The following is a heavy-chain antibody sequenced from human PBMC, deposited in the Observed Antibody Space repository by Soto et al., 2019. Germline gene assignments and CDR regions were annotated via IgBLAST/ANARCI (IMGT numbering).Heavy chain of an antibody. V-gene: IGHV1-69*02. CDR2: IIHILGIA. CDR3: ARSGSHYYCSGSYFHYYYYYMDV. CDR1: GGTFSSYT. Sequence: QVQLVQSGAEVKKPGSSVKVSCKASGGTFSSYTISWVRQAPGQGLEWMGRIIHILGIANYAQKFQGRVTITADKSTSTAYMERSSLRSEDTAVYYCARSGSHYYCSGSYFHYYYYYMDVWGKGTTVTVSS. D-gene: IGHD3-10*01. J-gene: IGHJ6*03.